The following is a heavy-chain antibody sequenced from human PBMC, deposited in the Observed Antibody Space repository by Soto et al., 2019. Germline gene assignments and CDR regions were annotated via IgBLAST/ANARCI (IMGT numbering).Heavy chain of an antibody. CDR1: GFTFSGYA. Sequence: GGSLRLSFAASGFTFSGYAMSWVRQDPGKGLEWVSAICGSGGSTYYADSVKGRFTISRDNSKNTLYLQMNSLRAEDTAVYYYAKDISLYYDFCSGTSRYYYYYGMDVWGQGTTVTVSS. CDR3: AKDISLYYDFCSGTSRYYYYYGMDV. V-gene: IGHV3-23*01. D-gene: IGHD3-3*01. J-gene: IGHJ6*02. CDR2: ICGSGGST.